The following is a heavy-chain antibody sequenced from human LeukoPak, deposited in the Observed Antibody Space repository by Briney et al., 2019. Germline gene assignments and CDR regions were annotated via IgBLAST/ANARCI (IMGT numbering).Heavy chain of an antibody. D-gene: IGHD5-18*01. CDR2: ISGSGGST. Sequence: GGSLRLSCAASGFTFGSYAMSWVRQAPGKGLEWLSSISGSGGSTYYADSVKGRFTISRDNSKDTLYLQMNSLRAEDTAVYYCTKLSGFTNGHGMGGYCDFWGQGSLVTVSS. J-gene: IGHJ4*02. V-gene: IGHV3-23*01. CDR3: TKLSGFTNGHGMGGYCDF. CDR1: GFTFGSYA.